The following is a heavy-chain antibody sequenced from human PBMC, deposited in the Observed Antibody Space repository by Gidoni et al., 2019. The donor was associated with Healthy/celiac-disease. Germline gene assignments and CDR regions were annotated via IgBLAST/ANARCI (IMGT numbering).Heavy chain of an antibody. Sequence: EVQLVESGGGLVQPGGSLRLSCAASGFTFSSYWMHWVRQAPGKGLVWVSRINSDGSSTSYADSVKGRFTISRDNAKNTLYLQMNSLRAEDTAVYYCARDAASTIFGVVIKDGGGMDVWGQGTTVTVSS. V-gene: IGHV3-74*01. D-gene: IGHD3-3*01. J-gene: IGHJ6*02. CDR2: INSDGSST. CDR3: ARDAASTIFGVVIKDGGGMDV. CDR1: GFTFSSYW.